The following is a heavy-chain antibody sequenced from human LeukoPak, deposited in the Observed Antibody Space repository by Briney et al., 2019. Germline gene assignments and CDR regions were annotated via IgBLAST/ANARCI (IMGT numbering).Heavy chain of an antibody. J-gene: IGHJ4*02. CDR2: IYSGGST. CDR3: ARGEGNFDY. D-gene: IGHD3-10*01. V-gene: IGHV3-53*01. CDR1: GFTFSSYW. Sequence: GGSLRLSCAASGFTFSSYWMNWARQAPGKGLEWVSVIYSGGSTYYADSVKGRFTISRDNSKNTLYLQMNILRAEDTAVYYCARGEGNFDYWGQGTLVTVSS.